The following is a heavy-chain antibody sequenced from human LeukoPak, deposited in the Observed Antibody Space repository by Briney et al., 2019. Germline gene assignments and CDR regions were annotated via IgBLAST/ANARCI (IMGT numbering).Heavy chain of an antibody. CDR2: ISSSGSTI. Sequence: GSLRLSCAPSGFTFSDYYMSWIRQAPGKGLEWGSYISSSGSTIYYADSVKGRFTISRDNAKNSLYLQMNSLRAEDTAVYYCARVSHPPGGYYDSSGYLDIWGQGTMVTVSS. CDR3: ARVSHPPGGYYDSSGYLDI. V-gene: IGHV3-11*01. D-gene: IGHD3-22*01. J-gene: IGHJ3*02. CDR1: GFTFSDYY.